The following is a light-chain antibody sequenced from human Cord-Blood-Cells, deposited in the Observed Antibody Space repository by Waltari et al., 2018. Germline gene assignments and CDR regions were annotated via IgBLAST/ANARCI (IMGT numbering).Light chain of an antibody. J-gene: IGKJ5*01. CDR3: QQRSNWALT. Sequence: EIVLTQSPATLSLSPGDRATLSCRASQSVSSYLAWYQQKPGQAPRLLIYDASSRATGIPARVSGSVSGTDFTLTISGLEPEDFAVYYCQQRSNWALTFGQGTRLEIK. CDR2: DAS. CDR1: QSVSSY. V-gene: IGKV3-11*01.